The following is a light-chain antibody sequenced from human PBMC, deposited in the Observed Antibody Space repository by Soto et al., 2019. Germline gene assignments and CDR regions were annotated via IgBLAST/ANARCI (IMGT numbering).Light chain of an antibody. V-gene: IGLV2-14*01. J-gene: IGLJ2*01. CDR3: SSYTSSSPHVV. CDR2: EVS. CDR1: SSDVGGYNY. Sequence: QSALTQPASVSGSPGQSITISCTGTSSDVGGYNYVSWYQHHPGKAPKLMIYEVSNRPSGVSNRFSGSKSGNTASLTISGLQAEDEAGYYCSSYTSSSPHVVFGGGTQLTVL.